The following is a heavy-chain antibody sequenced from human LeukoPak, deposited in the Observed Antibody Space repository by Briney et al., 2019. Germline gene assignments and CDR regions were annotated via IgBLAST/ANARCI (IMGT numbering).Heavy chain of an antibody. V-gene: IGHV4-39*01. D-gene: IGHD2-2*01. Sequence: SETLSLTCTVSGGSISSSSYYWGWIRQPPGKGLEWIGSISYSGSSYYNPSLKSRVTISVDTSKNQFSLKLRSVTAADTAVYYCARLPARLSWFDPWGQGTLVTVSS. CDR2: ISYSGSS. J-gene: IGHJ5*02. CDR1: GGSISSSSYY. CDR3: ARLPARLSWFDP.